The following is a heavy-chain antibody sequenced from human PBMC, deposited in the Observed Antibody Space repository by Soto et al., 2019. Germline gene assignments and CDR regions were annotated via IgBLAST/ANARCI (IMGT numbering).Heavy chain of an antibody. D-gene: IGHD2-15*01. CDR3: ARDFPSCSGGSCYSDY. V-gene: IGHV3-21*01. CDR2: ISSSSSYI. Sequence: PGGSLRLSCAASGFTFSSYSMNWVRQAPGKGLEWVSSISSSSSYIYYADSVKGRFTISRDNAKNSLYLQMNSLRAEDTAVYYCARDFPSCSGGSCYSDYWGQGTLVTVSS. CDR1: GFTFSSYS. J-gene: IGHJ4*02.